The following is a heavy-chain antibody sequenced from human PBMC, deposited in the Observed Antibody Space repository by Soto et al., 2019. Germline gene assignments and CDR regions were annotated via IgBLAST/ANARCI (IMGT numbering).Heavy chain of an antibody. Sequence: EVQLVESGGGLVQPGGSLRLSCAASGFTFSSYSMNWVRQAPGKGLEWVSYISRSISTIYYADSVKGRFTISRDNAKNSLYLQMNSLRADDTAVYYCARGGWLPDYWGQGTLVTVSS. D-gene: IGHD5-12*01. CDR1: GFTFSSYS. V-gene: IGHV3-48*01. J-gene: IGHJ4*02. CDR3: ARGGWLPDY. CDR2: ISRSISTI.